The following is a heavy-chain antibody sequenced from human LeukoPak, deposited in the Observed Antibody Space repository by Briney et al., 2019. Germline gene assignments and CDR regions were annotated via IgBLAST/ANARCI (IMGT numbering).Heavy chain of an antibody. V-gene: IGHV4-59*11. D-gene: IGHD3-3*01. CDR2: IYDNGDT. J-gene: IGHJ5*02. CDR3: ARFFDFWSGYWFDP. CDR1: GGSLSFHY. Sequence: SETLSLTCTVSGGSLSFHYWSWIRQPPGKGLEWIGYIYDNGDTNYNPSLKSRVNISADTSKNQFSLKLSSVTAADTAVYYCARFFDFWSGYWFDPWGQGTLVTVSS.